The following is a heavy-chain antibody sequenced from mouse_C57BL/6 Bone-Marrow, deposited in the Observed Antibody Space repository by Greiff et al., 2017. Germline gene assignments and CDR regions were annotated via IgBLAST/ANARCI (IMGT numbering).Heavy chain of an antibody. V-gene: IGHV1-5*01. CDR1: GYTFTSYW. D-gene: IGHD2-3*01. CDR2: IYPGNSDT. J-gene: IGHJ1*03. Sequence: EVQLQQSGTVLARPGASVKMSCKTSGYTFTSYWMHWVKQRPGQGLEWIGAIYPGNSDTSYNQQFKGKAKLTAVTSASTAYMELSSLTNEDSAVYYCTRFYDSYYDWYYDVWGTGTAVTVSS. CDR3: TRFYDSYYDWYYDV.